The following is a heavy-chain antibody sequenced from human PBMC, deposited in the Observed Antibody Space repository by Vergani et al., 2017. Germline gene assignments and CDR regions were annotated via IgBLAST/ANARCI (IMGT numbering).Heavy chain of an antibody. CDR2: ISGSGGST. D-gene: IGHD4-23*01. Sequence: EVQLLESGGDLVQPGGSLRLSCAASGFTFNHYAMNWVRQAPGKGLEWVSGISGSGGSTYYAGSVKGRFTISRDSSKNTLYLQMNSLRAEDTAVYYCARVTPADYGGNPDAFDIWGQGTMVTVSS. CDR3: ARVTPADYGGNPDAFDI. CDR1: GFTFNHYA. J-gene: IGHJ3*02. V-gene: IGHV3-23*01.